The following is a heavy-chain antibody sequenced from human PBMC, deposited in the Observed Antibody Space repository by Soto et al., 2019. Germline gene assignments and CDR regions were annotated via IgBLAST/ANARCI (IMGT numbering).Heavy chain of an antibody. CDR1: GYTFTSYG. D-gene: IGHD3-9*01. V-gene: IGHV1-18*01. J-gene: IGHJ3*02. CDR2: ISAYNGNT. Sequence: ASVKLYCNASGYTFTSYGISWVRQSPGQGLEWMGWISAYNGNTNNAQKFQGRVAVTTDTSTSTAYMELMNLRSDDTAVYYCARSKLRYFDHFDSWGQGTMVTVSS. CDR3: ARSKLRYFDHFDS.